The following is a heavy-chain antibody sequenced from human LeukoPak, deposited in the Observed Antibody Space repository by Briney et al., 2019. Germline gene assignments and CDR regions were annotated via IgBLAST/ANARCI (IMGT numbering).Heavy chain of an antibody. D-gene: IGHD3-22*01. J-gene: IGHJ4*02. Sequence: GRSLRLSCAASGFTFSNYGMHWVRQAPGKGLVWVSRIDRDGSSTSYADSVKGRFTVSRDNAKNTVYLQMNSLRAEDTAVYYCARITYYSDSSSYYHFDCWGQGTLVTVSS. CDR3: ARITYYSDSSSYYHFDC. V-gene: IGHV3-74*01. CDR2: IDRDGSST. CDR1: GFTFSNYG.